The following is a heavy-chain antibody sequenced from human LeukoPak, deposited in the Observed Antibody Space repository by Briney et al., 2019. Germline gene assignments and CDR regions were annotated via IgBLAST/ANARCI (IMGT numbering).Heavy chain of an antibody. CDR3: AKSFGPVIAAAGTGAD. V-gene: IGHV3-23*01. CDR2: ISGSGVNT. D-gene: IGHD6-13*01. J-gene: IGHJ4*02. CDR1: GFTFSSYA. Sequence: AGGSLRLSCAVSGFTFSSYAMNWVRQAPGKGLEWVSAISGSGVNTDHADSVKGRFTISRDNSKNTLYLQMNSLRVEDTAVYYCAKSFGPVIAAAGTGADWGQGTLVTVSS.